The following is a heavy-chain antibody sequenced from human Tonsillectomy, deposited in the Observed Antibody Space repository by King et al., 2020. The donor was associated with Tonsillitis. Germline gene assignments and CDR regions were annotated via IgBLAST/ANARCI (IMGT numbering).Heavy chain of an antibody. D-gene: IGHD3-3*01. J-gene: IGHJ4*02. V-gene: IGHV3-33*05. Sequence: VQLVESGGGMVQPGKSLRLSCAASGFSFSAYGLHWVRQAPGKGLEWVTFISPDGSNKFYADSVKGRFTISRDSSKNTLYLQMNSLRVEDTAVYYCARDGPHYDIDYWGQGTLVTVSS. CDR2: ISPDGSNK. CDR3: ARDGPHYDIDY. CDR1: GFSFSAYG.